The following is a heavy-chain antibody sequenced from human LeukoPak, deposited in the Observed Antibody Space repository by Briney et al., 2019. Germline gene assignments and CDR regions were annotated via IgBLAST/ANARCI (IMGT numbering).Heavy chain of an antibody. V-gene: IGHV3-11*01. J-gene: IGHJ4*02. D-gene: IGHD3-10*01. CDR3: AKGGYGSGSSYTSHFDY. CDR1: GFTFSDYY. Sequence: GGSLRLSCAASGFTFSDYYMSWNRQAPGKGLEWVSYISSSGSTIYYADSVRGRFTISRDNSKNTMYLQMNSLRAEDTAVYYCAKGGYGSGSSYTSHFDYWGQGALVTVSS. CDR2: ISSSGSTI.